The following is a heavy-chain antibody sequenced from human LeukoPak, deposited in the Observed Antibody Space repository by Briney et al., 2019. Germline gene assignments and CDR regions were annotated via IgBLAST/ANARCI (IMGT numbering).Heavy chain of an antibody. CDR1: GFTFSSYS. D-gene: IGHD1-7*01. J-gene: IGHJ4*02. CDR3: ARDARITGTTPLDY. Sequence: GGSLRLSCAASGFTFSSYSMNWVRQAPGKGLEWVSYISSDSSTIYYADSVKGRFTISRDNAKDSLYLQMNSLRAEDTAVYYCARDARITGTTPLDYWGQGTLVTVSS. V-gene: IGHV3-48*01. CDR2: ISSDSSTI.